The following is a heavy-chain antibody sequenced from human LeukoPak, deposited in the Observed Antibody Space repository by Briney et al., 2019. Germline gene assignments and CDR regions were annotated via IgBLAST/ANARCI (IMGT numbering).Heavy chain of an antibody. Sequence: PSETLSLTCTVSGGSISSYYWSWIRQPAGKGLEWIGRIYTSGSTNYNPSLKSRVTISVDTSKDQFSLKLSSVTAADTAVYYCARDPRLSWYFDLWGRGTLVTVSS. CDR2: IYTSGST. V-gene: IGHV4-4*07. D-gene: IGHD5-12*01. CDR3: ARDPRLSWYFDL. CDR1: GGSISSYY. J-gene: IGHJ2*01.